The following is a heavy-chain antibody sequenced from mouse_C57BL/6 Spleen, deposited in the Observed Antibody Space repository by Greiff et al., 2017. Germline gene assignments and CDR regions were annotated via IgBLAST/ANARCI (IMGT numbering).Heavy chain of an antibody. J-gene: IGHJ1*03. CDR1: GYSITSGYY. Sequence: ESGPGLVKPSQSLSLTCSVTGYSITSGYYWNWIRQFPGNKLEWMGYISYDGNNNYNPSLKNRIAITRDTSNNQFFLKLNSVTTEDTATYYCAREQGYGDWYFDVWGTGTTVTVSS. CDR3: AREQGYGDWYFDV. D-gene: IGHD2-2*01. V-gene: IGHV3-6*01. CDR2: ISYDGNN.